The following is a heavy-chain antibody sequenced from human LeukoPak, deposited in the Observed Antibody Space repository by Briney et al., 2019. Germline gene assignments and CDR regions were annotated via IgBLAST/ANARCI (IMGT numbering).Heavy chain of an antibody. D-gene: IGHD5-18*01. J-gene: IGHJ4*02. Sequence: PSETLSLTCTVSGGSISSYYWSWIRQPPGKGLEWIGYIYYSGSTNYNPSLKSRVTISVDTSKNQFSLKLSSVTAADTAVYYCARTSYGFRKKFFDYWGQGTLVTVSS. CDR1: GGSISSYY. CDR3: ARTSYGFRKKFFDY. V-gene: IGHV4-59*01. CDR2: IYYSGST.